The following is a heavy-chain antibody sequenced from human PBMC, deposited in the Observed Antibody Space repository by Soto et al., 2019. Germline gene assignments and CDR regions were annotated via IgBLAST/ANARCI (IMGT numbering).Heavy chain of an antibody. D-gene: IGHD3-10*01. CDR1: GFIFSNFD. J-gene: IGHJ5*02. CDR3: VRGLPGGFDP. Sequence: VGSLRLSCGASGFIFSNFDMHWVRQTTEKGLEWVSGIGFAGDTNYSGSVKGRFTISRENAKNSLFLQMNSLRVGDTAVYYCVRGLPGGFDPWGQGTLVTVS. V-gene: IGHV3-13*01. CDR2: IGFAGDT.